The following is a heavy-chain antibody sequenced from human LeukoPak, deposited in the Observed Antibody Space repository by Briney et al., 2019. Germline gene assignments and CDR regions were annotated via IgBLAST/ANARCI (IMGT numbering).Heavy chain of an antibody. V-gene: IGHV4-4*09. D-gene: IGHD4-11*01. Sequence: SETLSLTCTVPGGSISSYYWSWIRQPPGKGLEWIGYIYTSGSTNYNPSLKSRVTISVDTSKNQFSLKLSSVTAADTAVYYCARHITGADYSNYVDPYYYYYMDVWGKGTTVTVSS. CDR2: IYTSGST. CDR1: GGSISSYY. J-gene: IGHJ6*03. CDR3: ARHITGADYSNYVDPYYYYYMDV.